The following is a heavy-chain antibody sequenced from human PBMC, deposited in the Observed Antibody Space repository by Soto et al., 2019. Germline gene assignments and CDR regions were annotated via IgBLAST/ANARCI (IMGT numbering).Heavy chain of an antibody. Sequence: GGSLRLSCAAAGFTVDSYSINWVRQAPGKGLEWVSYISSSSGSIFYADSVRGRFTISRDNARNSVFLHLNSLRAEDTGEYYCVRGSDGWSGMDVWGQGTTVTVSS. J-gene: IGHJ6*02. CDR2: ISSSSGSI. D-gene: IGHD3-3*01. CDR3: VRGSDGWSGMDV. V-gene: IGHV3-48*01. CDR1: GFTVDSYS.